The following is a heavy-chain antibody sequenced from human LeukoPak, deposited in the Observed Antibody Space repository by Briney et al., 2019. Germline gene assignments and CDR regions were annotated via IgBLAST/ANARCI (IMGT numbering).Heavy chain of an antibody. J-gene: IGHJ4*02. CDR2: ISSSSSYT. Sequence: PGGSLRLSCAASGFTFSDYYMSWIRQAPGKGLEWVSYISSSSSYTNYADSVKGRFTISRDNAKNSLYLQMNSLRAEDTAVYYCARGNSITGTTPLDYFDSWGQGTLVTVSS. V-gene: IGHV3-11*05. CDR3: ARGNSITGTTPLDYFDS. CDR1: GFTFSDYY. D-gene: IGHD1-20*01.